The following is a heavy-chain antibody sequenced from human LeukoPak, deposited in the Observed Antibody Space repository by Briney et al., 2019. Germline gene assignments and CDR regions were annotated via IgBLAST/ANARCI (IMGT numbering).Heavy chain of an antibody. J-gene: IGHJ6*02. Sequence: ASVKVSCKASGYTFTSYGISWVRQAPGQGLEWMGWIGAYNGNTNYAQKLQGRVTMTTDTSTSTAYMELRSLRSDDTAVYYCAREGQWRELLGAYYYYGMDVWGQGTTVTVSS. D-gene: IGHD1-26*01. CDR2: IGAYNGNT. CDR3: AREGQWRELLGAYYYYGMDV. V-gene: IGHV1-18*01. CDR1: GYTFTSYG.